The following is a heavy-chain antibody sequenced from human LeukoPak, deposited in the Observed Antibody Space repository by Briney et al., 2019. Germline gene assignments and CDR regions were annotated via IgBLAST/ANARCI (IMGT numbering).Heavy chain of an antibody. CDR1: GFTFSSYA. V-gene: IGHV3-23*01. D-gene: IGHD2-2*01. J-gene: IGHJ5*02. Sequence: QPGGSLRLSCAASGFTFSSYAMSWVRQAPGKGLEWVSAISGSGGSTYYADSVKGRFTISRDNSKNTLYLQMNSLRAEDTAVYYCAKDQGYCSSTSCYGGNWFDPWGQGTLVTVSS. CDR2: ISGSGGST. CDR3: AKDQGYCSSTSCYGGNWFDP.